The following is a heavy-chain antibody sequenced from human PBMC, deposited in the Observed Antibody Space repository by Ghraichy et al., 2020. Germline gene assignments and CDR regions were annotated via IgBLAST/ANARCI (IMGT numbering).Heavy chain of an antibody. V-gene: IGHV3-23*01. J-gene: IGHJ4*02. D-gene: IGHD3/OR15-3a*01. CDR1: GFTFSSHP. CDR2: LSGSGGST. Sequence: GGSLRLSCAASGFTFSSHPMNWVRQAPGKGLEWVSTLSGSGGSTYYTDSVRGRFTISRDNSKNTLFLQMNSLRAEDTAVYYCARRTQDWGFFDYWGQGTLFTVSS. CDR3: ARRTQDWGFFDY.